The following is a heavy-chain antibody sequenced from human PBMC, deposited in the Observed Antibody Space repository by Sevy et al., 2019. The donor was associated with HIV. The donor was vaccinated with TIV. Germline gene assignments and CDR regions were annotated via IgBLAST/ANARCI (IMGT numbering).Heavy chain of an antibody. V-gene: IGHV3-23*01. J-gene: IGHJ4*02. CDR3: ANTLPYYYGSGSYRET. CDR2: ISGSGGST. Sequence: GGSLRLSCAASGFTFSSYAMSWVRQAPGKGLEWVSAISGSGGSTYYADSVKGRFTISIDNSKNTLYLQMNGLRAEDTAVYYCANTLPYYYGSGSYRETWGQGTLVTVSS. D-gene: IGHD3-10*01. CDR1: GFTFSSYA.